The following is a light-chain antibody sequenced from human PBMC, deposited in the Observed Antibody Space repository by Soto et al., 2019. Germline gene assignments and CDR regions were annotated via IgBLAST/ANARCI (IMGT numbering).Light chain of an antibody. V-gene: IGLV2-14*01. CDR2: DVH. J-gene: IGLJ2*01. Sequence: QSVLTQPASVSGSPGQSITICCTGTSSDVGGSNYVSWYQQHPGKAPKLMIYDVHNRPSGISNRFSGSKSGNTASLTISGLQAEDEADYYCSSYRSGSTLVFGGGTKVTVL. CDR1: SSDVGGSNY. CDR3: SSYRSGSTLV.